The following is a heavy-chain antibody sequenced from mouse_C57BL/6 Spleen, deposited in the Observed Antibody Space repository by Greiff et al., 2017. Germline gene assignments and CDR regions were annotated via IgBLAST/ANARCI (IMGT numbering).Heavy chain of an antibody. CDR3: ARDTTVVDFDC. J-gene: IGHJ2*01. CDR1: GYSFTSYY. V-gene: IGHV1-66*01. CDR2: IYPGSGNT. D-gene: IGHD1-1*01. Sequence: QVHVKQSGPELVKPGASVKISCKASGYSFTSYYIHWVKQRPGQGLEWIGWIYPGSGNTKYNEKFKGKATLTADTSSSTAYMQLSSLTSEDSAVYYCARDTTVVDFDCWGQGTTLTVAS.